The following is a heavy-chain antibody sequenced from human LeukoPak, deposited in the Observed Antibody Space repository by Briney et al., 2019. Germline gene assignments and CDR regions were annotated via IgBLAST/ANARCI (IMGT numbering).Heavy chain of an antibody. CDR3: AKAPQYYYDTGGYYSYFDY. J-gene: IGHJ4*02. D-gene: IGHD3-22*01. CDR1: GFTFSSYA. V-gene: IGHV3-23*01. Sequence: GGSLRLSCAASGFTFSSYAMSWVRRAPGKGLEWVSAISGSGGGTYYADSMKGRFSISRDNSKNTLYLQMNSLRAEDTAVYYCAKAPQYYYDTGGYYSYFDYWGQGTLVTVSS. CDR2: ISGSGGGT.